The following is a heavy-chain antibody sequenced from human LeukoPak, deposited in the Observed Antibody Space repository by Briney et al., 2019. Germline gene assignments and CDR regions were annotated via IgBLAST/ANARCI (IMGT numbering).Heavy chain of an antibody. CDR3: ASRTFYCSSTSCYDAFDI. Sequence: ASVKVSCKASGYTFTSYGISWVRQAPGQGLEWMGWSSAYNGNTNYAQKLQGRVTMTTDTSTSTAYMELRSLRSDDTAVYYCASRTFYCSSTSCYDAFDIWGQGTMVTVSS. CDR2: SSAYNGNT. J-gene: IGHJ3*02. V-gene: IGHV1-18*01. CDR1: GYTFTSYG. D-gene: IGHD2-2*01.